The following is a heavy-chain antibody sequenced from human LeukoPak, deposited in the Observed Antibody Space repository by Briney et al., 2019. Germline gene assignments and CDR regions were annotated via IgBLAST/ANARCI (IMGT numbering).Heavy chain of an antibody. CDR1: GFTFSRNA. J-gene: IGHJ4*02. Sequence: GGSLRLSCAASGFTFSRNAMNWVRQAPGKGLEWVSGINGNGASTYYSDSVKGRFTISRDNSKNTLYLQMSSLRAEDTAIYYCAKDQGYSYYYLDYWGQGTLVTVSS. V-gene: IGHV3-23*01. CDR2: INGNGAST. CDR3: AKDQGYSYYYLDY. D-gene: IGHD5-18*01.